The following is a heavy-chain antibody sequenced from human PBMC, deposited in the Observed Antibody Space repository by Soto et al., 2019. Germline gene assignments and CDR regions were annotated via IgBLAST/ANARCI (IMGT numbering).Heavy chain of an antibody. CDR2: IYYSGST. CDR1: GGSISSGDYY. V-gene: IGHV4-30-4*01. CDR3: VRVIRGDYYGSGSYSYYFDY. Sequence: SETLSLTCTVSGGSISSGDYYWSWIRQPPGKGLEWIGYIYYSGSTYYNPSLKSRITISVDTSKNQFSLKLSSVTAADTAVYYCVRVIRGDYYGSGSYSYYFDYWGQGTLVTVSS. J-gene: IGHJ4*02. D-gene: IGHD3-10*01.